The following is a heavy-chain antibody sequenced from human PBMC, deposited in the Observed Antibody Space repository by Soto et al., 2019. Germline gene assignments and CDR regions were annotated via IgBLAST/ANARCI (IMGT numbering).Heavy chain of an antibody. V-gene: IGHV1-18*01. CDR1: GYTFTSYG. D-gene: IGHD2-15*01. CDR2: ISAYNGDT. Sequence: ASVKVSCKASGYTFTSYGFSWVRQAPGQGLEWMGWISAYNGDTNYPQKFQARVTMTTDTSTSTAYLDLRSLRSDDTAVYYCAKDICSGGSCYFDYWGQGTLVTVSS. CDR3: AKDICSGGSCYFDY. J-gene: IGHJ4*02.